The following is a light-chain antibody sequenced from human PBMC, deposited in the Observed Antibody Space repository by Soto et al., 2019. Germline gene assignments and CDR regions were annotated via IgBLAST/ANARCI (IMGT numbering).Light chain of an antibody. CDR1: QDISNS. J-gene: IGKJ2*01. Sequence: DIQMTQSPSSLSASVGDRVTITCQASQDISNSLNWYQHKPGKAPKLLVYDASYLETGVPPRFSGSGSGTHFTFTISSLQPEDVATYYCQQYYNSFLYTFGQGTKLEIK. CDR2: DAS. CDR3: QQYYNSFLYT. V-gene: IGKV1-33*01.